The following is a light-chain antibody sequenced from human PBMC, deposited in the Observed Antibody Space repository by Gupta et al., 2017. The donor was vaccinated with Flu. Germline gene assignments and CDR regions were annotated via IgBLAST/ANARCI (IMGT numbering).Light chain of an antibody. V-gene: IGKV1-39*01. J-gene: IGKJ1*01. Sequence: GKVPDVLVYTTSTLQSGVPSRFSGSGSGTDFALTIISLQPEDFATYYCQQAYNTSWTFGQGTKVEI. CDR2: TTS. CDR3: QQAYNTSWT.